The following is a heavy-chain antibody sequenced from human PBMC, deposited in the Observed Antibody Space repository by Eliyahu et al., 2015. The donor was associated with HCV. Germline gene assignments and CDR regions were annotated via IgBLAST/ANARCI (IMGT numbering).Heavy chain of an antibody. Sequence: QVQLVQSGAEVKKPGASVKVSCKASGYTFTSYYMHWVRQAPGQGLEWMGIINPSGGSTSYAQKFQGRVTMTRDTSTSTVYMELSSLRSEDTAVYYCARAVRIAAAGTRLGYYGMDVWGQGTTVTVSS. V-gene: IGHV1-46*01. D-gene: IGHD6-13*01. CDR2: INPSGGST. CDR1: GYTFTSYY. J-gene: IGHJ6*02. CDR3: ARAVRIAAAGTRLGYYGMDV.